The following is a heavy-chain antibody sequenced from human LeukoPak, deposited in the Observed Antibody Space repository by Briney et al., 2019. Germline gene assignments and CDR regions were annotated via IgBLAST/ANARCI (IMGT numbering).Heavy chain of an antibody. J-gene: IGHJ4*02. CDR3: ARASRGRRLWFGEFYPDFDY. CDR1: GGSISSSSYY. V-gene: IGHV4-39*07. CDR2: IYYSGST. D-gene: IGHD3-10*01. Sequence: SETLSLTCTVSGGSISSSSYYWGWIRQPPGKGLEWIGSIYYSGSTYYNPSLKSRVTISVDTSKNQFSLKLSSVTAADTAVYYCARASRGRRLWFGEFYPDFDYWGQGALVTVSS.